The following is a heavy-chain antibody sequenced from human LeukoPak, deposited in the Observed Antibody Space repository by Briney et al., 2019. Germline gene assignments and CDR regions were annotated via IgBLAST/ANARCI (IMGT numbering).Heavy chain of an antibody. D-gene: IGHD3-9*01. V-gene: IGHV1-24*01. Sequence: ASVKVSCKASGYTLTELSMHWVRQAPGKGLEWMGGFDPEDGETIYAQKFQGRVTMTEDTSTDTAYMELSSLRSEDTAVYYCATVSVLRYFDSPLDYWGQGTLVTVSS. CDR3: ATVSVLRYFDSPLDY. J-gene: IGHJ4*02. CDR2: FDPEDGET. CDR1: GYTLTELS.